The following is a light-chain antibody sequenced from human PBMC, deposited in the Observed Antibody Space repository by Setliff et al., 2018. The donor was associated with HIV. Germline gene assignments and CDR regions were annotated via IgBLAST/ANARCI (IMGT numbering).Light chain of an antibody. J-gene: IGLJ1*01. CDR1: DSNIGSDA. Sequence: QSVLTQPPSESGTPGQRVTISCSGSDSNIGSDAVSWYQQLPGAAPKLLIYNNNQRPSGVPDRFSGSKSFTTASLAISGLQSADESDYYCAAWDDGLNGYVFGTGTKVTVL. V-gene: IGLV1-44*01. CDR2: NNN. CDR3: AAWDDGLNGYV.